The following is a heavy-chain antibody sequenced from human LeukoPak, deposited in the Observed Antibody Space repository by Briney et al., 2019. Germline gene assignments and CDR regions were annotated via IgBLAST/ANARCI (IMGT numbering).Heavy chain of an antibody. CDR1: GLTVSDNF. CDR3: ARDRIEGATSDFDY. CDR2: LYRGGNT. J-gene: IGHJ4*02. Sequence: GGSLRLSCAASGLTVSDNFMSWVRQAPGKGLEWVSVLYRGGNTYYADSVRGRFTISRDNSKNMVYLQMNSLTAEDTAVYYCARDRIEGATSDFDYWGQGTLVTVTS. D-gene: IGHD2-21*01. V-gene: IGHV3-66*01.